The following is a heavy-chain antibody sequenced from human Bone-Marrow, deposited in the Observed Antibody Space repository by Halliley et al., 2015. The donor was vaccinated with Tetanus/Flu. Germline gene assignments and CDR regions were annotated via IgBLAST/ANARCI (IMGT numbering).Heavy chain of an antibody. D-gene: IGHD5-12*01. V-gene: IGHV4-59*01. J-gene: IGHJ6*02. CDR3: ARGDSAYDAVYYGMHV. CDR2: FYYTGSP. Sequence: WIRQPPGKGLEWIGCFYYTGSPYLNPSLKSRVTISVDTSKNQFSLKLSSVTAADTAVYYCARGDSAYDAVYYGMHVWGQGP.